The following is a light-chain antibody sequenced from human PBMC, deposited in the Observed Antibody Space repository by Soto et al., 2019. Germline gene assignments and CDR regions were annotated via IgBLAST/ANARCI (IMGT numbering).Light chain of an antibody. J-gene: IGLJ1*01. V-gene: IGLV1-51*01. CDR2: DDD. CDR3: GSLDSSLSAYV. Sequence: QSVLTQPPSVSAAPGQKVTISCSGSSSNIGGNSVSWYQQLPGTAPKLLIYDDDKRPSGIPDRFSGSKSGTSATLGITGFQTGDEADYYCGSLDSSLSAYVFATGTKVTV. CDR1: SSNIGGNS.